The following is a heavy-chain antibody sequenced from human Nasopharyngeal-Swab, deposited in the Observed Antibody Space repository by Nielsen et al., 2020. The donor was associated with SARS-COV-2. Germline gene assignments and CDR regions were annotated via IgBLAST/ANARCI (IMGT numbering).Heavy chain of an antibody. CDR1: GGSFSGYY. CDR2: IDHRGNT. V-gene: IGHV4-34*01. CDR3: ARGDSSGWYFDL. Sequence: SETLSLTCSVFGGSFSGYYWIWIRQPAGEGLEWIWEIDHRGNTFYNPSLKSRVTISLDTSKSQFSLWLTSMTAADTAIYFCARGDSSGWYFDLWGRGTLVTVSS. J-gene: IGHJ2*01. D-gene: IGHD6-19*01.